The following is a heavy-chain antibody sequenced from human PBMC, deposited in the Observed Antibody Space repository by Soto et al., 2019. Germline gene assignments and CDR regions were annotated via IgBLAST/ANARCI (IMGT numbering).Heavy chain of an antibody. J-gene: IGHJ5*02. Sequence: SETLSLTCAVYGGSFSCYYWIWIRQPPGKGLEWIGEINHSGSTNYNPSLESRVTISVDTSKNQFSLKLSSVTAADTAVYYCARGRYCSSTSCYNNWFDPWGQGTLVTVSS. CDR1: GGSFSCYY. CDR3: ARGRYCSSTSCYNNWFDP. D-gene: IGHD2-2*02. CDR2: INHSGST. V-gene: IGHV4-34*01.